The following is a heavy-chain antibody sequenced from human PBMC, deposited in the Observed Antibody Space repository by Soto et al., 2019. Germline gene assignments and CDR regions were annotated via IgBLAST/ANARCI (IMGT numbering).Heavy chain of an antibody. V-gene: IGHV1-69*13. Sequence: ASVKVSCKASGGTFSSYAISWVRQAPGQGLEWMGGIIPIFGTANYAQKFQGRVTITADESTSTAYMELSSLRSEDTAVYYCASKSIAAYAAYYGMDVWGQGTTVTVS. CDR2: IIPIFGTA. J-gene: IGHJ6*02. D-gene: IGHD6-6*01. CDR1: GGTFSSYA. CDR3: ASKSIAAYAAYYGMDV.